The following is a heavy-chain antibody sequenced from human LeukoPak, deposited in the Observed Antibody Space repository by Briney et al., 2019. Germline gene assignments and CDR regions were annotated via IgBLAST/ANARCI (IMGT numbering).Heavy chain of an antibody. D-gene: IGHD6-13*01. CDR2: INHSGST. CDR3: ARGGLAAAGTEGYFDY. CDR1: GGSISSGGYY. J-gene: IGHJ4*02. V-gene: IGHV4-39*07. Sequence: SETLSLTCTVSGGSISSGGYYWSWIRQPPGKGLEWIVEINHSGSTNYNPSLKSRVTISVDTSKNQFSLKLSSVTAADTAVYYCARGGLAAAGTEGYFDYWGQGTLVTVSS.